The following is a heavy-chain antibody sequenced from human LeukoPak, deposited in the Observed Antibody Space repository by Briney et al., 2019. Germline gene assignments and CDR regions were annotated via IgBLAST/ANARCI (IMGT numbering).Heavy chain of an antibody. Sequence: YPGGSLRLSCAASGFTFSSYSMNWVRQALGKGLEWVSYISSSSSTIYYADSVKGRFTISRDNAKNSLYLQMNSLRAEDTAVYYCATPDTTVTTFSEYFQHWGQGTLVTVSS. CDR2: ISSSSSTI. CDR3: ATPDTTVTTFSEYFQH. V-gene: IGHV3-48*01. CDR1: GFTFSSYS. J-gene: IGHJ1*01. D-gene: IGHD4-17*01.